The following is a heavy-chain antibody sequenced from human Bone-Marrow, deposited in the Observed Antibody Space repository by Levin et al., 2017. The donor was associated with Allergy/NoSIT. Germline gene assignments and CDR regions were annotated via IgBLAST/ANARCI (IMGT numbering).Heavy chain of an antibody. CDR3: IRDNRMPVGGTGWFDP. D-gene: IGHD4-23*01. V-gene: IGHV1-46*03. CDR2: IDPSGGAT. J-gene: IGHJ5*02. CDR1: GYVFATHY. Sequence: ASVKVSCKTSGYVFATHYMHWVRQAPRQGLEWMGLIDPSGGATTYAQNFQGRVTVTRDASTATVYQELTNLTSEDTGIYYCIRDNRMPVGGTGWFDPWGQGTLVTVFS.